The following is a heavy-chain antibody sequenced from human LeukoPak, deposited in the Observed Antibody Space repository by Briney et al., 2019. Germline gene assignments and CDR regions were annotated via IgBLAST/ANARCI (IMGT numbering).Heavy chain of an antibody. CDR2: IGIAGDT. D-gene: IGHD1-26*01. CDR1: GFTFSSSD. J-gene: IGHJ3*02. CDR3: ARSGRGGAFDI. Sequence: GGSLRLSCAASGFTFSSSDMHWVRQAPGKGLEWVSAIGIAGDTYYPVSVKGRFTISRENAKNTLYLQMNSLRAEDTAVYYCARSGRGGAFDIWGHGTMVTVSS. V-gene: IGHV3-13*01.